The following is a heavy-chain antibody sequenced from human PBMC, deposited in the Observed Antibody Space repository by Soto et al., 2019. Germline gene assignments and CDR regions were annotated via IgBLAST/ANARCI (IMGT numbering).Heavy chain of an antibody. Sequence: SQTLSLTCAISGDSGSSNRAAWNWIRQSPSRGLEWLGRTYYRSKWYNDYAVSVKSRITINPDTSKNQFSLQLNSVTPEDTAVYYCARDSSGYEFWHYYYYMDVWGKGTTLTVSS. D-gene: IGHD5-12*01. CDR1: GDSGSSNRAA. CDR3: ARDSSGYEFWHYYYYMDV. V-gene: IGHV6-1*01. J-gene: IGHJ6*03. CDR2: TYYRSKWYN.